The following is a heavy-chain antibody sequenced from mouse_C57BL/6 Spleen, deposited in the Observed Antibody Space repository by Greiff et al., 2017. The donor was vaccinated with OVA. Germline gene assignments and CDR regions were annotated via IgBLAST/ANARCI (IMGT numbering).Heavy chain of an antibody. CDR3: ARRTLLTGAYYFDY. D-gene: IGHD4-1*01. J-gene: IGHJ2*01. CDR1: GYTFTSYD. V-gene: IGHV1-85*01. CDR2: ISPGDGST. Sequence: QVQLQQSGPELVKPGASVKLSCKASGYTFTSYDINWVKQRPGQGLEWIGWISPGDGSTKYNEKFKGKATLTVDTSSSTAYMQLHSLTSEDSAVYFCARRTLLTGAYYFDYWGQGTTLTVSS.